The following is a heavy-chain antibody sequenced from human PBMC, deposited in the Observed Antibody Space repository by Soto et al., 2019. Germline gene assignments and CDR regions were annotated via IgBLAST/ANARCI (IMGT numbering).Heavy chain of an antibody. D-gene: IGHD3-10*01. V-gene: IGHV4-34*01. CDR3: ASSDYGSGSYYFDY. J-gene: IGHJ4*02. CDR2: INHSVST. Sequence: PSETLSLTCAVYGGSFSGYYWSWIRQPPGKGLEWIGEINHSVSTNYNPSLKSRVTISVDTSKNQFSLKLSPVTAADTAVYYCASSDYGSGSYYFDYWGQGTPVTVSS. CDR1: GGSFSGYY.